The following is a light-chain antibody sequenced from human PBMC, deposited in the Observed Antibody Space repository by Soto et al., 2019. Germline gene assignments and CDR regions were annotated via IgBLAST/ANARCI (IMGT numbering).Light chain of an antibody. CDR3: QQYDSYPWT. J-gene: IGKJ1*01. Sequence: DIQMTQSPSTLSASVGDRVTITCRASQSISSWLAWYQQKPGKVPKLLIYDASSLESGVPSRFSGGGSGTEFTLTIRSLQPDDFATYYCQQYDSYPWTFGQGTKVEIK. CDR2: DAS. CDR1: QSISSW. V-gene: IGKV1-5*01.